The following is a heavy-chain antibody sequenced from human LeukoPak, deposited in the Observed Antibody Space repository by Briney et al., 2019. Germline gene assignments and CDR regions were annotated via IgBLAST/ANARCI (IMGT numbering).Heavy chain of an antibody. J-gene: IGHJ4*02. CDR1: GGSISSSSYY. V-gene: IGHV4-39*01. Sequence: SETLSLTCTVSGGSISSSSYYWGWLRQPPGKGLEWIGSIYYSGSTYYNPSLKSRVTISVDTSKNQFSLKLSSVTAADTAVYYCARLPIVVVPAAGGGYWGQGTLVTVSS. CDR3: ARLPIVVVPAAGGGY. D-gene: IGHD2-2*01. CDR2: IYYSGST.